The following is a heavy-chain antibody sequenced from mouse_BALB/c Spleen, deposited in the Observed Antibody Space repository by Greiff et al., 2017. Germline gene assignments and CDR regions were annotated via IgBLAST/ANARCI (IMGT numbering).Heavy chain of an antibody. J-gene: IGHJ3*01. CDR2: ILPGSGST. Sequence: VQLQQSGAELMKPGASVKISCKATGYTFSSYWIEWVKQRPGHGLEWIGEILPGSGSTNYNEKFKGKATVTADTSSNTAYMQLSSLTSEDSAVCDCAGRGEIRGFAYWGQGTLVTVSA. D-gene: IGHD1-1*01. V-gene: IGHV1-9*01. CDR1: GYTFSSYW. CDR3: AGRGEIRGFAY.